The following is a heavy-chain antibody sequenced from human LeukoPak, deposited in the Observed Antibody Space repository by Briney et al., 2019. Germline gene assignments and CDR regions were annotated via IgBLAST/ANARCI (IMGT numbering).Heavy chain of an antibody. J-gene: IGHJ4*02. Sequence: NPSETLSLTCTVSGGSISSGDYYWSWIRQPPGKGQEWIGYIYYSGSTYYNPSLKSRVTISVDTSKNQFSLKLSSVTAADTAVYYCASEDSSSSYFDYWGQGTLVTVSS. CDR2: IYYSGST. V-gene: IGHV4-30-4*08. CDR3: ASEDSSSSYFDY. CDR1: GGSISSGDYY. D-gene: IGHD6-6*01.